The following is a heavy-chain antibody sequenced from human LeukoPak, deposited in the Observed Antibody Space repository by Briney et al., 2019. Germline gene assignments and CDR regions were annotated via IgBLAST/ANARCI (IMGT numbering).Heavy chain of an antibody. CDR1: GFTFTKYW. Sequence: GGSLRLSCAASGFTFTKYWLTWVRQAPGKGLEWVANTNEDGTEKHYVDSVKGRFTISRDNAKNSLYLQMNSLRAEDTAMYYCAKDHSRFTYWGQGTLVTVSS. CDR2: TNEDGTEK. CDR3: AKDHSRFTY. J-gene: IGHJ4*02. D-gene: IGHD2-15*01. V-gene: IGHV3-7*03.